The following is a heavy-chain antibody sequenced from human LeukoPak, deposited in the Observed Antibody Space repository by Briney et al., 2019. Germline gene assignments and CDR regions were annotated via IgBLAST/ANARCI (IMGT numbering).Heavy chain of an antibody. J-gene: IGHJ4*02. Sequence: SETLSLTCAVFGGSLSNHDWSWIRQPPGKGLEWIGEINHRGATNYNPSLKSRVTLSLDTSKNQVSLKLNSLTAADTAVYYCARGKGDLSMIVTNITAVEFYFDSWGPGTLVTVSS. CDR3: ARGKGDLSMIVTNITAVEFYFDS. CDR1: GGSLSNHD. D-gene: IGHD3-22*01. CDR2: INHRGAT. V-gene: IGHV4-34*01.